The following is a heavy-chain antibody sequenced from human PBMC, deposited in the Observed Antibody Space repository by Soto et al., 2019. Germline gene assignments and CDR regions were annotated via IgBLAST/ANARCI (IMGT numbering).Heavy chain of an antibody. V-gene: IGHV4-59*01. Sequence: PSETLSLTCTVSGGSISSYYWSWIRQPPGKGLEWIGYIYYSGSTNYNPSLKSRVTISVDTSKNQFSLKLSSVTAADTAVYYCARGFLEWSRRHYYYYGMDVWGQGTXVTVLL. J-gene: IGHJ6*02. D-gene: IGHD3-3*01. CDR3: ARGFLEWSRRHYYYYGMDV. CDR1: GGSISSYY. CDR2: IYYSGST.